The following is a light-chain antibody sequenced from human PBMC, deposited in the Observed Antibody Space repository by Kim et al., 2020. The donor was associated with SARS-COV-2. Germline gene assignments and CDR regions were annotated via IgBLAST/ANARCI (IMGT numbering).Light chain of an antibody. CDR1: QSVSDSN. Sequence: SPGVSAPLSCRASQSVSDSNLAWYQHKPGRAPRLLIYGASTRATGIPDRFSGSGSGTDFTLTISRLEPEDFAMYYCQQYGYSPWTFGQGTKVDIK. CDR3: QQYGYSPWT. V-gene: IGKV3-20*01. CDR2: GAS. J-gene: IGKJ1*01.